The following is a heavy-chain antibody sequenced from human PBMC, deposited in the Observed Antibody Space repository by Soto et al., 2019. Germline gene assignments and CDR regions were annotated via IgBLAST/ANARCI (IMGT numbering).Heavy chain of an antibody. D-gene: IGHD3-22*01. V-gene: IGHV4-61*01. CDR1: GGSVSSGSYY. CDR3: ARDSLGYYDSSGYRPFDY. Sequence: PSETLSLTCTVSGGSVSSGSYYWSWIRQPPGKGLEWIGYIYYSGSTNYNPSLKSRVTISVDTSKNQFSLKLSSVTAADTAVYYCARDSLGYYDSSGYRPFDYWGQGTLVTVSS. J-gene: IGHJ4*02. CDR2: IYYSGST.